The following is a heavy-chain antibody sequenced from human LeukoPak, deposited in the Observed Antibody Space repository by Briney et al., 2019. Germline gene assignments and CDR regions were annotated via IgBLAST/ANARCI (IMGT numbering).Heavy chain of an antibody. CDR1: GFTFSNYA. V-gene: IGHV3-23*01. J-gene: IGHJ4*02. Sequence: GGSLRLSCAASGFTFSNYAMYWVRQAPGKGLEWVSAISTSGGDTFYPDSMRGRSTISRDNSKNTLYLQMNSLRAEDTAVYFCAKGSAQYYFEYWGQGTPVTVSS. CDR2: ISTSGGDT. CDR3: AKGSAQYYFEY.